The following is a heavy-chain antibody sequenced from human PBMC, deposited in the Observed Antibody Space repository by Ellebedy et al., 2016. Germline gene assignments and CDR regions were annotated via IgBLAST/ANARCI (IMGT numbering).Heavy chain of an antibody. CDR3: ARVSSIAARGYYGMDV. CDR1: GGSISSYY. D-gene: IGHD6-6*01. Sequence: SETLSLTCTVSGGSISSYYWSWIPQPPGKGLEWIGYIYYSGSTNYNPSLKSRVTISVDTSKNQFSLKLSSVTAADTAVYYCARVSSIAARGYYGMDVWGQGTTVTVSS. CDR2: IYYSGST. J-gene: IGHJ6*02. V-gene: IGHV4-59*01.